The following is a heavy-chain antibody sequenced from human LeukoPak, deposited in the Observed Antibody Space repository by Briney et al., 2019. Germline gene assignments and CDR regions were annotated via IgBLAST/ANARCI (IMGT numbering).Heavy chain of an antibody. CDR1: GGTFSSYA. CDR2: IIPIFGTA. J-gene: IGHJ3*02. D-gene: IGHD1-20*01. V-gene: IGHV1-69*13. Sequence: GASVKVSCKASGGTFSSYAISWVRQAPGQGLEWMGGIIPIFGTANYAQKFQGRVTITADESTSTAYMELSSLRSEDTAVYYCARDSDRITGLPGSGVAFDIWGQGTMVTVSS. CDR3: ARDSDRITGLPGSGVAFDI.